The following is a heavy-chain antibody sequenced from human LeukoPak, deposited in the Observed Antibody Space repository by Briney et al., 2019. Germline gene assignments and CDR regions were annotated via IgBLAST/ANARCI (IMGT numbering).Heavy chain of an antibody. D-gene: IGHD3-10*01. J-gene: IGHJ6*02. CDR3: ARGTRGSGSKGMGV. V-gene: IGHV4-59*01. CDR2: IYYSGST. CDR1: GGSISSYY. Sequence: SETLSLTCTVSGGSISSYYWSWIRQPPGKGLEWIGYIYYSGSTNYNPSLKSRVTISVDTSKNQFSLKLSSVTAADTAVYYCARGTRGSGSKGMGVGGRGATDTV.